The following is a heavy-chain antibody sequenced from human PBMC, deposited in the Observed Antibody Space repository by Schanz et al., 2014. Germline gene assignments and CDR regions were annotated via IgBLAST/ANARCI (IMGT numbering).Heavy chain of an antibody. Sequence: EVQLVESGGGLVQPGGSLRLSCAASGFTFTTHSMTWVRQAPGKGLEWVSGISGSGGSTYYADSVKGRFTISRDNAKNSLYLQMNSLRAGDTAVYYCARGTDWNLHYWGQGALVTVSS. CDR1: GFTFTTHS. V-gene: IGHV3-23*04. D-gene: IGHD1-1*01. J-gene: IGHJ4*02. CDR2: ISGSGGST. CDR3: ARGTDWNLHY.